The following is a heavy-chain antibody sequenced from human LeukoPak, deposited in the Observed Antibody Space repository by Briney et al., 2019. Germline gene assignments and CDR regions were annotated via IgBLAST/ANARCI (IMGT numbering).Heavy chain of an antibody. J-gene: IGHJ5*02. D-gene: IGHD2-2*01. V-gene: IGHV3-7*04. CDR3: ARDLNIVVVPAAMTFDP. CDR1: GFTFSSYW. CDR2: IKQDGSEK. Sequence: PGGSLRLSCAASGFTFSSYWMSWVRQAPGKGLEWVANIKQDGSEKYYVDSVKGRFTISRDNAKNSLYLQMNSLRAEDTAVYYCARDLNIVVVPAAMTFDPWGQGTLVTVSS.